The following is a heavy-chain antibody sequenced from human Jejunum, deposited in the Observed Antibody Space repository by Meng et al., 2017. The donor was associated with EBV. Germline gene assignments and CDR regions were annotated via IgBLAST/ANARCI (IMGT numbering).Heavy chain of an antibody. Sequence: QVLLVQSGIEVKEPGAAVKVSCKASGYTLSDFGISWVRQVPGQGLEWMGWTSTDNGNTNSAQKFQGRVTMTTDTSTSTAYMELRSLRSDDTAIYYCARCGAAVTMSFDWWGQGTLFNVSS. CDR3: ARCGAAVTMSFDW. CDR1: GYTLSDFG. CDR2: TSTDNGNT. V-gene: IGHV1-18*04. D-gene: IGHD4-17*01. J-gene: IGHJ4*02.